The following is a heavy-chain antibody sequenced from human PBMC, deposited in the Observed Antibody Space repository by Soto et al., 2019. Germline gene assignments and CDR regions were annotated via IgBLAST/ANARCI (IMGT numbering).Heavy chain of an antibody. CDR3: AGSTSSWGV. Sequence: EVQVVESGGGLVQPGGSLRLSCVASGFTSSNYWMNWVRQAPGKGLEWVANIKQDGSEKNYVDSVKGRFTISRDNAKNALYLQRNSRRAEDTAGYYCAGSTSSWGVWGKGTTVTVSS. CDR2: IKQDGSEK. V-gene: IGHV3-7*01. J-gene: IGHJ6*04. CDR1: GFTSSNYW. D-gene: IGHD6-13*01.